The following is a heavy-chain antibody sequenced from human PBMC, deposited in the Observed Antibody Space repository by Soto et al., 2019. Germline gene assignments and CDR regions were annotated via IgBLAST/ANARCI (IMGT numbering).Heavy chain of an antibody. CDR3: ARDPGYRLRVHSV. Sequence: SETLSLTCTVSGGSISSGGYYWSWIRQHPGKGLEWIGYIYYSGSTYYNPSLKSRVTISVDTSKNQFSLKLSSVTAADTAVYYCARDPGYRLRVHSVWSQGTMVTVSS. CDR2: IYYSGST. CDR1: GGSISSGGYY. J-gene: IGHJ3*01. V-gene: IGHV4-31*03. D-gene: IGHD3-16*02.